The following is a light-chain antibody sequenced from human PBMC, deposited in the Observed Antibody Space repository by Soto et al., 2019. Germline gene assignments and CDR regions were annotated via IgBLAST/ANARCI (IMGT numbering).Light chain of an antibody. CDR2: GAS. V-gene: IGKV3-20*01. Sequence: EIVLTQSPGTLSLSPGERATLSCRASQSVSSSYLAWYQQKLGQAPRLLIYGASSRATGIPDRFSGSGSGTDFTLTISRLEPEDFAVYYCQQYSSPPLLTFGGGTKVEIK. J-gene: IGKJ4*01. CDR1: QSVSSSY. CDR3: QQYSSPPLLT.